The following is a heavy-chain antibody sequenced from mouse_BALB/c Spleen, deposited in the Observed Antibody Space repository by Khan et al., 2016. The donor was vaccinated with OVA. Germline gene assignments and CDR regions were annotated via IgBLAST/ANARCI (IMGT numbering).Heavy chain of an antibody. V-gene: IGHV6-6*02. J-gene: IGHJ2*01. Sequence: EVQLVESGGGLVQPGGSMKLSCVASGFTFSKYWMNWVRQSPEKGLEWVAEIRLKSDDYVTHYAVSVKGRFTISRDGSKSSDYLEMNYLRAEDSCIYYCWLLLWGQGTTLTVSS. CDR1: GFTFSKYW. CDR2: IRLKSDDYVT. D-gene: IGHD2-3*01. CDR3: WLLL.